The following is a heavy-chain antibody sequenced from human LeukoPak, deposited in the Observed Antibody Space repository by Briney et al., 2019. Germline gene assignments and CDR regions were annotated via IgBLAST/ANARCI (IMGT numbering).Heavy chain of an antibody. Sequence: SETLSLTCIVSGGSISRSSYYWGWLRQPPGKGLEWIGTISDSGSTYYSPSLKSRVTISVDTSKNQFSLKLRFVTAADTAVYYCARQDIWFGELVVWGQGTSVTVSS. CDR1: GGSISRSSYY. CDR3: ARQDIWFGELVV. J-gene: IGHJ6*02. D-gene: IGHD3-10*01. V-gene: IGHV4-39*01. CDR2: ISDSGST.